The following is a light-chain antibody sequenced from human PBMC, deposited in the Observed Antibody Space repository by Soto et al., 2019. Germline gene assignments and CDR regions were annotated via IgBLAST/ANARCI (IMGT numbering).Light chain of an antibody. CDR2: EVS. CDR1: STDVGYYNY. V-gene: IGLV2-14*01. Sequence: QSALTQPASVSGSPGQSITISCTGSSTDVGYYNYVAWYQHHPGKAPKLMIYEVSNRPSGVSNRFSGSKSGNTASLAISGIHAEDEADYYCSSYTTSSTQVFGGGTKLTVL. CDR3: SSYTTSSTQV. J-gene: IGLJ2*01.